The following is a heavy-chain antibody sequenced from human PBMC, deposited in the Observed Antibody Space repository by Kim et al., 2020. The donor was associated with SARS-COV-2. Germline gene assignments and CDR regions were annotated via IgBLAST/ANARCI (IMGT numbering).Heavy chain of an antibody. Sequence: SETLSLTCAVSGGSISSGGYSWSWIQQPPGKGLEWIGYIYHSGSTYYNPSLKSRVTISVDRSKNQFSLKLSSVTAADTAVYYCARVGGDHDPFWFDPWGQGTLVTVSS. V-gene: IGHV4-30-2*01. CDR3: ARVGGDHDPFWFDP. CDR2: IYHSGST. J-gene: IGHJ5*02. CDR1: GGSISSGGYS. D-gene: IGHD4-17*01.